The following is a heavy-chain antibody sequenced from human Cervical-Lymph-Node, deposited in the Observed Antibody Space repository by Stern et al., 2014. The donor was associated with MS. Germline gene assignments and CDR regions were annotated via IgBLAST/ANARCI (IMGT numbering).Heavy chain of an antibody. J-gene: IGHJ4*02. Sequence: QLEESGPEVKKPGTSVKVSCKASGFTFTSSAVQWVRQARGQRLEWIGWIVVGSGNTNYAQKFQERVTITRDMSTSTAYMELSSLRSEDTAVYYCAADLSADYLSFDYWGQGTLVTVSS. CDR3: AADLSADYLSFDY. CDR1: GFTFTSSA. CDR2: IVVGSGNT. D-gene: IGHD3-10*01. V-gene: IGHV1-58*01.